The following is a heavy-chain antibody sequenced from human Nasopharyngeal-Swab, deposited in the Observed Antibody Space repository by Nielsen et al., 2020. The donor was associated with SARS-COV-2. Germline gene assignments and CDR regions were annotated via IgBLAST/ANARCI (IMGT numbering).Heavy chain of an antibody. V-gene: IGHV1-2*02. Sequence: ASVKVSCKASGYSFVFYYIHWVRQAPGQGFERMGWINPNSGGTNYAQKFQGRVTMTSDSSITTAYMELSRLNSDDTAIYFCAKDHDFWSGLTWFDPWGQGTLVTVSS. CDR1: GYSFVFYY. J-gene: IGHJ5*02. CDR3: AKDHDFWSGLTWFDP. CDR2: INPNSGGT. D-gene: IGHD3-3*01.